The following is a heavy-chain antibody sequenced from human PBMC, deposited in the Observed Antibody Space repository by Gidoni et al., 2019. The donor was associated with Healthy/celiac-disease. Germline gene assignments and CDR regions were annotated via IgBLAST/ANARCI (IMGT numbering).Heavy chain of an antibody. Sequence: EVQLLESGGGLVQPGGSLRLSCSASGFTFSSSAMSWVRQAPGKGLEWGSAISGSGGSTYYADSVKGRFTISRDNSKNTLYLQMNSLRAEDTAVYYCAKHFGSSTTCWDYWGQGTLVTVSS. V-gene: IGHV3-23*01. CDR3: AKHFGSSTTCWDY. CDR1: GFTFSSSA. D-gene: IGHD2-2*01. CDR2: ISGSGGST. J-gene: IGHJ4*02.